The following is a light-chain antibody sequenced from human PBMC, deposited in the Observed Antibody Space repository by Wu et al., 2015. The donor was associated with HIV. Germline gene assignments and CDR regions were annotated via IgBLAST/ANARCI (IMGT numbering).Light chain of an antibody. V-gene: IGKV3D-15*01. Sequence: EIVMTQSPATLSVSPGERATLSCRASQSVSSNLAWYQQKPGQAPRLLIYGAFSRATGIPARFSGSGSGTEFTLTISSLQSEDFAVYYCQQYNNWPRSLGQGTKLEIK. CDR2: GAF. CDR1: QSVSSN. CDR3: QQYNNWPRS. J-gene: IGKJ2*03.